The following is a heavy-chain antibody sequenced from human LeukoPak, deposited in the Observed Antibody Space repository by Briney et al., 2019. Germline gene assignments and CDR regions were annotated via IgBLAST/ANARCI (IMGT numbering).Heavy chain of an antibody. D-gene: IGHD4-17*01. V-gene: IGHV1-2*04. CDR2: INPNSGGT. CDR3: ARESGDYVLYYFDY. CDR1: GYTFTGYY. J-gene: IGHJ4*02. Sequence: ASVKVSCKASGYTFTGYYMHWVRQAPGQGLEWMGRINPNSGGTNYAQKFQGWVTMTRDTSISTAYMELSRLRSDDTAVYYCARESGDYVLYYFDYWGQGTLVTVSS.